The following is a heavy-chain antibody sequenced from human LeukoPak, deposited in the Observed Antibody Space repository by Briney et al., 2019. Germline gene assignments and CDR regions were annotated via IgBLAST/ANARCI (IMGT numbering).Heavy chain of an antibody. CDR3: ASPQRGYSYGYAGPFDY. CDR1: GGSISSSTY. J-gene: IGHJ4*02. D-gene: IGHD5-18*01. CDR2: IYYSGNT. V-gene: IGHV4-39*01. Sequence: SETLSLTCIVSGGSISSSTYWGWIRQPPGKGLEWIGSIYYSGNTYYNPSLKSRVTISVDTSKNQFSLRLSSVTAADTAVYYCASPQRGYSYGYAGPFDYWAREPWSPSPQ.